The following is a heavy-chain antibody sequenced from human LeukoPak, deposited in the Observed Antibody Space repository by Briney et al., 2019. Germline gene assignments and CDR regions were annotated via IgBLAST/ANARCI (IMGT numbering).Heavy chain of an antibody. CDR3: AKAPTRRWFGELGFNY. V-gene: IGHV3-9*01. CDR2: ISWNSGSI. CDR1: GFTFDDYA. Sequence: SGGSLRLSCAASGFTFDDYAMHWVRQAPGKGLEWVSGISWNSGSIGYADSVKGRFTISRDNAKNSLYLQMNSLRAEDTALYYCAKAPTRRWFGELGFNYWGQGTLVTVSS. D-gene: IGHD3-10*01. J-gene: IGHJ4*02.